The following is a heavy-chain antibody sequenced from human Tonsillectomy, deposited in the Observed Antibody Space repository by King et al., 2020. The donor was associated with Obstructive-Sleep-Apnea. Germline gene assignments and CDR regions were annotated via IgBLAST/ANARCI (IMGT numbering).Heavy chain of an antibody. Sequence: VQLVESGGGLVQPGGSLRLSCAASGFTFSSYAMSWVRQAPGKGLEWVSAISGSGGSTYYADSVKGRFTISRDNSKNTLYLQMNSLRAEDTAVYYCAKDQDNTYYYGSSGYDYWGQGTLVTVSS. CDR2: ISGSGGST. D-gene: IGHD3-22*01. J-gene: IGHJ4*02. CDR1: GFTFSSYA. V-gene: IGHV3-23*04. CDR3: AKDQDNTYYYGSSGYDY.